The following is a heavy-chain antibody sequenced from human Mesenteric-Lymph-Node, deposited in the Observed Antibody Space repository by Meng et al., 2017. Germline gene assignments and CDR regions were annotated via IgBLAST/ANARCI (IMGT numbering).Heavy chain of an antibody. CDR1: GFTFSSYW. V-gene: IGHV3-20*04. CDR2: INWNGGST. CDR3: ARGGTVAYCGGDCYSDAFDI. D-gene: IGHD2-21*02. Sequence: GESLKISCAASGFTFSSYWMHWVRQAPGKGLEWVSGINWNGGSTGYADSVKGRFTISRDNAKNSLYLQMNSLRAEDTALYYCARGGTVAYCGGDCYSDAFDIWGQGTMVTVSS. J-gene: IGHJ3*02.